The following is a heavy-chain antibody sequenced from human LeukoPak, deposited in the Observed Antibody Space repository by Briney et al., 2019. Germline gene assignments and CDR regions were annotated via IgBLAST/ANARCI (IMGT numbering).Heavy chain of an antibody. J-gene: IGHJ4*02. CDR3: ARGEDYYDSSGFYDY. Sequence: GGSLRLSCAASGFTFSDYYMSWIRQAPGKGLEWASYISSSGSTIYYADSVKGRFTISRDNAKNSLYLQMNSLRAEDTAVYYCARGEDYYDSSGFYDYWGQGTLVTVSS. CDR1: GFTFSDYY. V-gene: IGHV3-11*01. CDR2: ISSSGSTI. D-gene: IGHD3-22*01.